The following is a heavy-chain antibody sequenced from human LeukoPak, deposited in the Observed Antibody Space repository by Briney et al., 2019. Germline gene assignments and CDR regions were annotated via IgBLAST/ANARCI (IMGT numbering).Heavy chain of an antibody. D-gene: IGHD1-26*01. CDR2: VSLTGET. CDR1: GGSISSTNW. J-gene: IGHJ4*02. CDR3: PRESGPFCPSGY. Sequence: SETLSLTCGVSGGSISSTNWWSWVRQPPGQGLEWIGEVSLTGETNYNPSLNGRVTMSLDGSRNQLSLTLTSVTAADTAIFYCPRESGPFCPSGYGGQGPRVT. V-gene: IGHV4-4*02.